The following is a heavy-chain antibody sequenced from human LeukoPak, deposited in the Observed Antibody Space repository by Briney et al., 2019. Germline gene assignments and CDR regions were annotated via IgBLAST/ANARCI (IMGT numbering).Heavy chain of an antibody. J-gene: IGHJ4*02. CDR1: GFTFDDYA. CDR3: AKEVANAGLDC. Sequence: QPGGSLRLSCAASGFTFDDYAMHWVRQAPGKGLEWVSLIGGDGSSTNYADSVKGRFTISRDNSKNSLYLQMNSLRTGDTALYYCAKEVANAGLDCWGQGTLVTVSS. D-gene: IGHD1-14*01. CDR2: IGGDGSST. V-gene: IGHV3-43*02.